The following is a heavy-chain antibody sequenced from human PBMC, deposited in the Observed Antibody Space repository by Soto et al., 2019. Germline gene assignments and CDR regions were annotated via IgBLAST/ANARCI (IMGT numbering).Heavy chain of an antibody. CDR3: ARIPYYYSYYMDV. Sequence: SETMCLTCSVAGGSIVGSGDYWGWIRQSPGKGLKWIGSIYYSGSTHYNPSLKSRVTISVDTSKNRFSLKLRSVTAADTAVYYCARIPYYYSYYMDVWGKGTTVTVSS. CDR1: GGSIVGSGDY. J-gene: IGHJ6*03. D-gene: IGHD2-21*01. CDR2: IYYSGST. V-gene: IGHV4-39*01.